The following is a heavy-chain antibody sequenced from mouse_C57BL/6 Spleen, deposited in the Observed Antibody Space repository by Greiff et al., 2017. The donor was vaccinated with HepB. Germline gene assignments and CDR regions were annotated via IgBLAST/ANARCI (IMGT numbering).Heavy chain of an antibody. Sequence: QVQLQQSGAELVRPGASVTLSCKASGYTFTDYEMHWVKQTPVHGLEWIGAIDPETGGTAYTQKFKGKAILTADKSSSTAYMELRSLTSEDSAVYYCTRGGYYSNYAGYYFDYWGQGTTLTVSS. CDR1: GYTFTDYE. D-gene: IGHD2-5*01. CDR3: TRGGYYSNYAGYYFDY. J-gene: IGHJ2*01. CDR2: IDPETGGT. V-gene: IGHV1-15*01.